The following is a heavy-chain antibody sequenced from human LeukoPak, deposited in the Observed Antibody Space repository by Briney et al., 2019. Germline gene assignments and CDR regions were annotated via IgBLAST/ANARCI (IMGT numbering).Heavy chain of an antibody. J-gene: IGHJ6*02. D-gene: IGHD2-2*01. CDR2: INPNSGGT. CDR1: GYTFTGYY. V-gene: IGHV1-2*02. CDR3: AREGTIVVVPAATDYYYYGMDV. Sequence: ASVTVSCTASGYTFTGYYMHWVRQAPGQGLEWMGWINPNSGGTNYAQKFQGRVTMTRDTSISTAYMELSRLRSDDTAVYYCAREGTIVVVPAATDYYYYGMDVWGQGTTVTVSS.